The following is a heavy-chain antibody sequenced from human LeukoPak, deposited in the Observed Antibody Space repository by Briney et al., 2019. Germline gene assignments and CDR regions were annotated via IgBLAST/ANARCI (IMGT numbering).Heavy chain of an antibody. D-gene: IGHD1-26*01. V-gene: IGHV3-13*01. CDR1: GFTFSSYD. CDR3: AKDQSSGSFDRGAFDI. Sequence: GGSLRLSCAASGFTFSSYDMHWVRQSTGKGLEWVSGIGTAGDTYHVASVKGRFTISRENAKNSLYLQMNSLRAEDTAVYYCAKDQSSGSFDRGAFDIWGQGTMVTVSS. CDR2: IGTAGDT. J-gene: IGHJ3*02.